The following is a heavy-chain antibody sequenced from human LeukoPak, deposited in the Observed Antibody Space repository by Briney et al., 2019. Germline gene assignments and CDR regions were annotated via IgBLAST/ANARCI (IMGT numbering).Heavy chain of an antibody. J-gene: IGHJ4*02. D-gene: IGHD3-10*01. CDR1: GFTFSSYG. CDR3: AKDRDLWFGELNG. Sequence: GGSLRLSCAASGFTFSSYGMSWVRQAPGKGLQWVSVIIGSGSGTYYADSVKGRFTISRDNSRNTLYLQMNSLGAEDTAVYYCAKDRDLWFGELNGWGQGTLVTVSS. CDR2: IIGSGSGT. V-gene: IGHV3-23*01.